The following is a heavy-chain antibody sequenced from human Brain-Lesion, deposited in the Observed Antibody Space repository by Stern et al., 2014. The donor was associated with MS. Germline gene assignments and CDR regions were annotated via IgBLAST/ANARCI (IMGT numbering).Heavy chain of an antibody. D-gene: IGHD3-3*01. J-gene: IGHJ6*02. Sequence: QVQLVESGAEVKKPGASVKVSCKTSGYIFTGYYIHWVRQAPGQGLEWMAWINPNTGGPKHANKFQGRVTMSRDTSISTAYVELSSLTSDDTAVYYCARDQRGITIFGVVTDYYYLGMDVWGQGTTVTVSS. CDR1: GYIFTGYY. V-gene: IGHV1-2*02. CDR3: ARDQRGITIFGVVTDYYYLGMDV. CDR2: INPNTGGP.